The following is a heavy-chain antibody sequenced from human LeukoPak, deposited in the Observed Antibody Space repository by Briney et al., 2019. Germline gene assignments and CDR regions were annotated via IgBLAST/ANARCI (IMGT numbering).Heavy chain of an antibody. Sequence: GGSLRLSCAASGFTFSSYAMSSVRQAPGKGLEWVSAICGSVGITYYADSVKGRFTISRDNSKNTLYLQMNSLRAEDTAVYYCAKHSSSPYYYYGMDVWGQGTTVTVSS. D-gene: IGHD6-6*01. CDR3: AKHSSSPYYYYGMDV. J-gene: IGHJ6*02. CDR1: GFTFSSYA. CDR2: ICGSVGIT. V-gene: IGHV3-23*01.